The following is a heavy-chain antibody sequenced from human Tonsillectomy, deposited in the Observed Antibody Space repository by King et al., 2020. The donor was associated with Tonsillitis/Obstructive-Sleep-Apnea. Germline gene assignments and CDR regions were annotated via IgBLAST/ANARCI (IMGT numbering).Heavy chain of an antibody. CDR2: IYPGDSDT. V-gene: IGHV5-51*01. Sequence: QLVQSGAEVKKPGESLKISCKGSGYRFTSYWIGWVRQMPGKGLEWMGIIYPGDSDTRYSPSFQGQVTISADKSISTAYLQWSSLKDSDTAVYYCARTRGQFADGLWFDPWGQGTLVAVSS. J-gene: IGHJ5*02. D-gene: IGHD3-10*01. CDR1: GYRFTSYW. CDR3: ARTRGQFADGLWFDP.